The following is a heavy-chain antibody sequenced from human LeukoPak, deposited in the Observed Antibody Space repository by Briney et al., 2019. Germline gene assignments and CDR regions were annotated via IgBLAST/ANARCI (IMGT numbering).Heavy chain of an antibody. CDR1: GFTFSNYG. CDR3: ARSSSPCDI. Sequence: GGSLRLSCAASGFTFSNYGMHWVRQAPGKGLEWVAVIWYDGSNKYYGDSVKGRFTISRDNAKNSLYLQMNSLRAEDTAVYYCARSSSPCDIWGQGTMVTVSS. V-gene: IGHV3-33*01. J-gene: IGHJ3*02. CDR2: IWYDGSNK.